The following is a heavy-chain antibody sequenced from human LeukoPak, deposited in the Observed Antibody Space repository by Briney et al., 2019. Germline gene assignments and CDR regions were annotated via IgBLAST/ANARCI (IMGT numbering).Heavy chain of an antibody. V-gene: IGHV3-21*01. J-gene: IGHJ4*02. D-gene: IGHD3-9*01. CDR3: ARDTNYDILTGYYY. CDR1: GFTFSSYA. Sequence: GGSLRLSCAASGFTFSSYAMSWVRQAPGKGLEWVSNLSGSSRYYADSVKGRFTISRDNAKNSLYLQMNSLRAEDTAVYYCARDTNYDILTGYYYWGQGTLVTVSS. CDR2: LSGSSR.